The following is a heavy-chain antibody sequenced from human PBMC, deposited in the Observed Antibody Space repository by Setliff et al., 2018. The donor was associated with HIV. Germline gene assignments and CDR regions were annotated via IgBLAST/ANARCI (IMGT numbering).Heavy chain of an antibody. J-gene: IGHJ4*02. Sequence: ASVKVSCKASGYTFTNYGISWLRQAPGQGLEWMGWISGYNSDTKYAEKVQGRATMTTDTSTGTAYMELRSLRSDDTAVYYCAIEVVPTSEYHTFDSWGQGSLVTVSS. CDR3: AIEVVPTSEYHTFDS. CDR1: GYTFTNYG. CDR2: ISGYNSDT. D-gene: IGHD2-2*01. V-gene: IGHV1-18*04.